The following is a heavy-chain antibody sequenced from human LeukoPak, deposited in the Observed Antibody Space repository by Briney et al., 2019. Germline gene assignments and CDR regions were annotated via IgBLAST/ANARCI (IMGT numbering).Heavy chain of an antibody. Sequence: ASVKVSCKSSGYSFTSFYMHWVRQAPGQGLGWLGIINPSDGSTTYAQKFQGRVTMTRDTSTSTVYMELSSLRSDDTAVYYCARMASAWGPFDYWGQGTLVTVSS. CDR1: GYSFTSFY. J-gene: IGHJ4*02. V-gene: IGHV1-46*01. CDR2: INPSDGST. CDR3: ARMASAWGPFDY. D-gene: IGHD1-26*01.